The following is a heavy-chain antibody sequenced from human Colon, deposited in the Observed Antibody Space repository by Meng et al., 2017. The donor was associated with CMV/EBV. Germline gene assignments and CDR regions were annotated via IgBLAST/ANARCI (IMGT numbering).Heavy chain of an antibody. D-gene: IGHD2-8*01. CDR1: GYTFSDYY. Sequence: ASVKVSCKASGYTFSDYYLHWVRQAPGQGLEWMGRINPKSGDTHYAQKFQGRITMTRDTSLNTTYMELSSLRSDDTAIYFCARRPYCTNGVCYSSNDYWGQGTLVTVSS. CDR3: ARRPYCTNGVCYSSNDY. J-gene: IGHJ4*02. CDR2: INPKSGDT. V-gene: IGHV1-2*02.